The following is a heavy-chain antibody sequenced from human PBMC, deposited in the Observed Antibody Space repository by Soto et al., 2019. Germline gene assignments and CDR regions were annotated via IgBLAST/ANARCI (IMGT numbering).Heavy chain of an antibody. CDR2: IIPIFGTA. Sequence: GASVKVSCKASGGTFSSYAISWVRQAPGQGLEWMGGIIPIFGTANYAQKFQGRVTITADESTSTAYMELSSLRSEDTAVYYCTLMVVIINSDFDYWGQGTLVTVSS. CDR3: TLMVVIINSDFDY. J-gene: IGHJ4*02. D-gene: IGHD3-3*01. CDR1: GGTFSSYA. V-gene: IGHV1-69*13.